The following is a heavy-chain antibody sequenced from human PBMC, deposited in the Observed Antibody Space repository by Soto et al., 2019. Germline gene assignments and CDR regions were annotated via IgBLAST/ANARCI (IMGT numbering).Heavy chain of an antibody. CDR2: IYHSGAT. CDR1: RFSVTNNKY. V-gene: IGHV4-4*02. CDR3: ARDSRDCTDGVCSIMRAAFDV. D-gene: IGHD2-8*01. Sequence: QAQLQESGPGLVSPSGTLSLTCTVSRFSVTNNKYWNWVRQSPGKALEWIGEIYHSGATYYTPSLSGRASITMDKSKNQRSLNQTSMTAADTAVYYCARDSRDCTDGVCSIMRAAFDVWGQGTLVTVSS. J-gene: IGHJ3*01.